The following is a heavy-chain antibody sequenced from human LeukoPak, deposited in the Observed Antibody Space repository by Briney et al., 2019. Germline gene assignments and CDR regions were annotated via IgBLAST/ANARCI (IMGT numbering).Heavy chain of an antibody. CDR3: ARDNDSSGYQYAFDI. J-gene: IGHJ3*02. CDR2: IYYSGST. V-gene: IGHV4-59*01. CDR1: GGSISSYY. D-gene: IGHD3-22*01. Sequence: PSETLSLTCTVSGGSISSYYWSWIRQPPGKGLEWIGYIYYSGSTNHNPSLKSRVTISVDTSKNQLSLKLSSETAADTAVYYCARDNDSSGYQYAFDIWGQGTMVTVSS.